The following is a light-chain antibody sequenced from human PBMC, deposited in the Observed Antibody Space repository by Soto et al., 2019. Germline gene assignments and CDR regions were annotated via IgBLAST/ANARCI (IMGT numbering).Light chain of an antibody. Sequence: DIVMTQSPDSLAVSLGERATINCKSSQSVLYSSNNKNYLAWYQQKPGQPPKLLIYWASTRESGVPDRFSGSGSGKDFTLSSSSLQAEDLAVYYCQQYSCTSLTVGQGTKVEIK. CDR2: WAS. CDR1: QSVLYSSNNKNY. CDR3: QQYSCTSLT. J-gene: IGKJ1*01. V-gene: IGKV4-1*01.